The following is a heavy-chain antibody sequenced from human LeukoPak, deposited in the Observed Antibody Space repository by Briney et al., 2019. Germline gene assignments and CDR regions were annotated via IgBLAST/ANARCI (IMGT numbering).Heavy chain of an antibody. D-gene: IGHD2-15*01. CDR1: GGSISSYF. CDR3: ARDQAGWYYFDY. J-gene: IGHJ4*02. CDR2: IYHSGST. Sequence: SETLSLTCTVSGGSISSYFWTWIRQPPGKGLEWIGYIYHSGSTNYNPSLKSRVTISVDTSKNQFSLRLTSVTAADTAVYYCARDQAGWYYFDYWGQGTLVTVSS. V-gene: IGHV4-59*12.